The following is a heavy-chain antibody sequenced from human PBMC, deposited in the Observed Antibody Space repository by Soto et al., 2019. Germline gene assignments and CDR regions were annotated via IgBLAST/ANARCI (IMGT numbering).Heavy chain of an antibody. D-gene: IGHD4-17*01. J-gene: IGHJ6*02. CDR3: ARGDYGGNAGPNYGMDV. Sequence: GGSLRLSCAASGFTFSDYYMIWIREAPGKGLEWVSNIKHDGSQKYYADSVKGRFTISRDNAKNTLYLQMNSLRAEDTAVYYCARGDYGGNAGPNYGMDVWGQGTTVTVSS. CDR1: GFTFSDYY. CDR2: IKHDGSQK. V-gene: IGHV3-7*01.